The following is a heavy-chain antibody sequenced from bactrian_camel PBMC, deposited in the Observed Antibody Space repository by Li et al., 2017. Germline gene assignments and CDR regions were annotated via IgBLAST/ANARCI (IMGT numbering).Heavy chain of an antibody. D-gene: IGHD2*01. Sequence: HVQLVESGGGLVQPGGSLILSCAASGLTFSNYYMSWVRQVPGKGLEWVSSIWSDSSNTYYADSVKGRFAISKDNAENTVYLQMNSLKPEDTAVYYCAADLNPYGGSCQEGLGYWGQGTQVTVS. J-gene: IGHJ6*01. CDR1: GLTFSNYY. CDR2: IWSDSSNT. V-gene: IGHV3-2*01. CDR3: AADLNPYGGSCQEGLGY.